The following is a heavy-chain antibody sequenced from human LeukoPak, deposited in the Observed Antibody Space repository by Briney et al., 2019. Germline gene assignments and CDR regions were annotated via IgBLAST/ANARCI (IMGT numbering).Heavy chain of an antibody. CDR1: GFTFSSYG. J-gene: IGHJ4*02. CDR3: AKDRYSSSSDDY. V-gene: IGHV3-30*02. D-gene: IGHD6-6*01. Sequence: PGRSLRLSCAASGFTFSSYGMHWVRQAPGKGLEWVAFIRYDGSNKYYADSVKGRFTISRDNSKNTLYLQMNSLRAEDTAVYYCAKDRYSSSSDDYWGQGTLVTVSS. CDR2: IRYDGSNK.